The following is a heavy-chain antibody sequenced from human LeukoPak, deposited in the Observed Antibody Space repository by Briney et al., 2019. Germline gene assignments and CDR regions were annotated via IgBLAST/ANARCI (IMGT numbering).Heavy chain of an antibody. CDR2: ISGSGGTI. V-gene: IGHV3-23*01. CDR1: GFSFSNYS. D-gene: IGHD5-18*01. Sequence: GGSLRLSCVASGFSFSNYSINWVRQAPGKGLEWVSAISGSGGTIFYADCVKGRFAISRDNSNNTLYLQMTSLRAEDTAVYYCAKTYVDTTFFDSWGQGTRVTVSS. J-gene: IGHJ4*02. CDR3: AKTYVDTTFFDS.